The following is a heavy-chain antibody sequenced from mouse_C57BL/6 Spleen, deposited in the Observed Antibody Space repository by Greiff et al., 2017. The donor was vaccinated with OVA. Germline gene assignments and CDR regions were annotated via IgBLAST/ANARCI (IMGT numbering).Heavy chain of an antibody. Sequence: QVHVKQSGAELVRPGASVTLSCKASGFTFTDYEMPWVKQTPVHGLEWIGAIDPETGGTAYNQKFKGKAILTADKSSSTAYMELRSLTSEDSAVYYCTRWETGHYWGQGTTLTVSA. CDR1: GFTFTDYE. CDR2: IDPETGGT. V-gene: IGHV1-15*01. D-gene: IGHD4-1*01. CDR3: TRWETGHY. J-gene: IGHJ2*01.